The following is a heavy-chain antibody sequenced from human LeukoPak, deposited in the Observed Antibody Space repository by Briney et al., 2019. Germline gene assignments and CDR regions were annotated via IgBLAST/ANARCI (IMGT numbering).Heavy chain of an antibody. V-gene: IGHV3-53*01. J-gene: IGHJ4*02. D-gene: IGHD5-24*01. CDR2: IFSNGDT. Sequence: PGGSLRLSCTASEFTVSRNYMLGVRQAPGKGLEWVSLIFSNGDTHYADSVKGRFTISRDTSKNTVSLQMNSLRVEDTAMYYCTRDQMNYWGQGTLVTVSS. CDR3: TRDQMNY. CDR1: EFTVSRNY.